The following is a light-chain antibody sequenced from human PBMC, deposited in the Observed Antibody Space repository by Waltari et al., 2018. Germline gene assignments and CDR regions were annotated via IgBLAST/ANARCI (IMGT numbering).Light chain of an antibody. Sequence: ETVLTQSPGTLSLSPGERATLHCRASQSVSSTYLAWYQQKPAQAPRLLIYGASNRVTGIPDRFSGSGSGTDFTLTISRLEPEDFAVYYCQQYGSSGVTFGPGTKVHIK. J-gene: IGKJ3*01. V-gene: IGKV3-20*01. CDR1: QSVSSTY. CDR2: GAS. CDR3: QQYGSSGVT.